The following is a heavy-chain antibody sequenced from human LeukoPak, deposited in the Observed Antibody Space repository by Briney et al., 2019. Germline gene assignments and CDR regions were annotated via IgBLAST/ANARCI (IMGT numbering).Heavy chain of an antibody. CDR1: GYTFTGYY. CDR2: INPNSGGT. V-gene: IGHV1-2*02. CDR3: ARGFLRIAARLDP. Sequence: ASVKVSCKASGYTFTGYYMHWVRQAPGQVLEWMGWINPNSGGTNYAQKFQGRVTMTRDTSISTAYMELSRLRSDDTAVYYCARGFLRIAARLDPWGQGTLVTVSS. J-gene: IGHJ5*02. D-gene: IGHD6-6*01.